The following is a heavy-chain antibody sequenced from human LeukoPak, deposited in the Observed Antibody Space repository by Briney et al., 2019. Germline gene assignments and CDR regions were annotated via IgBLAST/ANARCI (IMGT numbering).Heavy chain of an antibody. Sequence: SETLSLTCTVSGGSISSSSYYWGWLRQPPGKGLEWIGNIYYSGSTYYNPSLKSRVTISVDTSKNQFSLKLTSVTAADTAVYYCATGGDEEGSPQIYYFDYWGQGTLVTVSS. CDR3: ATGGDEEGSPQIYYFDY. D-gene: IGHD3-10*01. J-gene: IGHJ4*02. CDR1: GGSISSSSYY. CDR2: IYYSGST. V-gene: IGHV4-39*01.